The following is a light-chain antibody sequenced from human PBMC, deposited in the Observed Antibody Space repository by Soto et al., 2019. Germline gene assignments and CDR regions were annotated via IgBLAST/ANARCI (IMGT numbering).Light chain of an antibody. CDR1: QSIVPL. V-gene: IGKV1-5*03. J-gene: IGKJ1*01. CDR2: KAS. Sequence: DIQMAQSPSTLSASVGDRVTITCRASQSIVPLFSWYQHKPWGAPKVIIYKASNLESGVPSRFSGSGSGTEFTITISSLQPDDFVIYYCQLYNSYSWTFGQGTKVDIK. CDR3: QLYNSYSWT.